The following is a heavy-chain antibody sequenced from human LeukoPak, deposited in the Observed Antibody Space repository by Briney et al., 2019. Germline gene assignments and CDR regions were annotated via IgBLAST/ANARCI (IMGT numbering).Heavy chain of an antibody. Sequence: SETLSLACTVSGGSISIISSSTYYWGWIRQAPGKGLEWIGSLYYGENSHYNPSLKSRATLSVDTSNNQFSLKLTSVTAADAAVYFCARQLPTAAADTRGYFDYWGQGTVVTVSS. CDR1: GGSISIISSSTYY. J-gene: IGHJ4*02. V-gene: IGHV4-39*01. CDR2: LYYGENS. CDR3: ARQLPTAAADTRGYFDY. D-gene: IGHD6-25*01.